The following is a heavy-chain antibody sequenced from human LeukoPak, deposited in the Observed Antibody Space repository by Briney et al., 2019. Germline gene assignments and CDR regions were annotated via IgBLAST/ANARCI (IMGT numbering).Heavy chain of an antibody. CDR3: ARDSTTGALSFDY. D-gene: IGHD1-1*01. CDR1: GYSFPNYD. V-gene: IGHV1-18*01. CDR2: FSPNNGDT. Sequence: ASVKVSCKASGYSFPNYDISSVRQAPGQGLEWMGWFSPNNGDTEYAQKLQGRLTMTTDTSTNTAYMELRSLRSDDTAVYYCARDSTTGALSFDYWGQGTLVTVSS. J-gene: IGHJ4*02.